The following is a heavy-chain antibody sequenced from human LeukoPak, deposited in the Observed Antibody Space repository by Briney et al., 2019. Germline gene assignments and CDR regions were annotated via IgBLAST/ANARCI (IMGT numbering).Heavy chain of an antibody. J-gene: IGHJ4*02. CDR3: ARPVGRYCSGGSCYYY. V-gene: IGHV5-10-1*01. Sequence: GESLRISCKGSGYSFTSYWISWVRQMPGKGLEWMGRIDPSDSYTNYSPSFQGHVTISADKSISTAYLQWSSLKASDTAMYCCARPVGRYCSGGSCYYYWGQGTLVTVSS. CDR2: IDPSDSYT. D-gene: IGHD2-15*01. CDR1: GYSFTSYW.